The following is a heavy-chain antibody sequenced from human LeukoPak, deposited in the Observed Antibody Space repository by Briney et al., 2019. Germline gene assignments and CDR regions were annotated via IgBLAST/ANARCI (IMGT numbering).Heavy chain of an antibody. CDR2: IYYSGST. D-gene: IGHD3-9*01. V-gene: IGHV4-34*01. Sequence: SETLSLTCAVYGGSFSGYYWSWIRQPPGKGLEWIGSIYYSGSTYYNPSLKSRVTISVDTSKNQFSLKLSSVTAADTAVYYCARLEDDILTGYRPSTRIDYWGQGTLVTVSS. CDR1: GGSFSGYY. CDR3: ARLEDDILTGYRPSTRIDY. J-gene: IGHJ4*02.